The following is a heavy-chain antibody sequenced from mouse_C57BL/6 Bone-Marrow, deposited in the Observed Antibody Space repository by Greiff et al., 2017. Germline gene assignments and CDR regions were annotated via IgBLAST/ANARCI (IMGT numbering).Heavy chain of an antibody. Sequence: QVQLQQPGAELVKPGASVKLSCKASGYTFTSYWMQWVKQRPGQGLEWIGEIDPSDSYTNYNQKFKGKATLTVDTSSSTAYMQLSSLTSEDSAVYYGARIDGYYLAWFAYWGQGTLVTVSA. CDR1: GYTFTSYW. D-gene: IGHD2-3*01. V-gene: IGHV1-50*01. J-gene: IGHJ3*01. CDR3: ARIDGYYLAWFAY. CDR2: IDPSDSYT.